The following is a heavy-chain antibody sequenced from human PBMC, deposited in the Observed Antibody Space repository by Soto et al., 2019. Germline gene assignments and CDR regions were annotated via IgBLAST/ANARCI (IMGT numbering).Heavy chain of an antibody. CDR1: GGSISSSSYY. D-gene: IGHD3-3*01. V-gene: IGHV4-39*01. CDR3: ARPLRFTLYGMDV. CDR2: IYYSGST. J-gene: IGHJ6*02. Sequence: SETLSLTCTVSGGSISSSSYYWGWIRQPPGKGLEWIGSIYYSGSTYYNPSLKSRVTISVDTSKNQFSLKLSSVTAADTAVYYCARPLRFTLYGMDVWGQGTTVTVSS.